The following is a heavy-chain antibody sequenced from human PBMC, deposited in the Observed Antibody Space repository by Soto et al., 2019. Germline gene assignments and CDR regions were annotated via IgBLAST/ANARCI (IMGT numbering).Heavy chain of an antibody. CDR3: ARENKMVRGVIIRNLSGYYYYGMDV. V-gene: IGHV1-69*06. Sequence: SVKVSCKASGGTFSSYAISWVRQAPGQGLEWMGGIIPIFGTANYAQKFQGRVTITADKSTSTAYMELSSLRSEDTAVYYCARENKMVRGVIIRNLSGYYYYGMDVWGQGTTVTVSS. J-gene: IGHJ6*02. CDR2: IIPIFGTA. CDR1: GGTFSSYA. D-gene: IGHD3-10*01.